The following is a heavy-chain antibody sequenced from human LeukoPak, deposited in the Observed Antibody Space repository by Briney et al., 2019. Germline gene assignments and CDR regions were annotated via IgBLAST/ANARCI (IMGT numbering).Heavy chain of an antibody. Sequence: SETLSLTCTVSGGSINSYYWSWIRQPPGKGLEWIGYIYYSGSTNYNPSLKSRVTISVDTSKNQFSLKLSSVTAADTAVYYCAGLAARGVTNAFDIWGPGTMVTVSS. CDR3: AGLAARGVTNAFDI. CDR2: IYYSGST. CDR1: GGSINSYY. J-gene: IGHJ3*02. V-gene: IGHV4-59*01. D-gene: IGHD6-6*01.